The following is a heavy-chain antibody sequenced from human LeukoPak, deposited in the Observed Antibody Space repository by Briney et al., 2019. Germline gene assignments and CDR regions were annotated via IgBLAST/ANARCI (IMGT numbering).Heavy chain of an antibody. CDR1: GGSISSGGYS. J-gene: IGHJ4*02. CDR3: ARDGVRGVGEIDY. CDR2: IYHSGST. Sequence: PSETLSLTCAVSGGSISSGGYSWSWIRQPPGKGLEWIGYIYHSGSTYYNLSLKSRVTISVDRSKNQFSLKLSSVTAADTAVYYCARDGVRGVGEIDYWGQGTLVTVSS. V-gene: IGHV4-30-2*01. D-gene: IGHD3-10*01.